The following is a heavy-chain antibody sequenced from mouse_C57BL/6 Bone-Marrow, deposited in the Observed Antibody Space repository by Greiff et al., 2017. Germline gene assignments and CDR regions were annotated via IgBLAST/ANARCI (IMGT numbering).Heavy chain of an antibody. Sequence: QVQLQQPGAELVKPGASVKMSCKASGYTFTSYWITWVQQRPGPGLEWIGDIYPGSGSTNYNEKFKSKATLTVDTSSSTAYMQLSSLTSEDSAVYYCAREVFLPYYYAMDYWGQGTSVTVSS. CDR1: GYTFTSYW. CDR3: AREVFLPYYYAMDY. D-gene: IGHD2-1*01. J-gene: IGHJ4*01. CDR2: IYPGSGST. V-gene: IGHV1-55*01.